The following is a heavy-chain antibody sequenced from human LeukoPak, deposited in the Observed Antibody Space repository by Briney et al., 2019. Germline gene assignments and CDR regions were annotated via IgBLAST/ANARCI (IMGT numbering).Heavy chain of an antibody. J-gene: IGHJ5*02. CDR1: GYTLTELS. Sequence: ASVKVSCKVSGYTLTELSMHWVRQAPGKGLEWKGGFDPEDGETIYAQKFQGRVTMTEDTSTDTAYMELSSLRSEDTAVYYCATGAYDSSGYYEKINWSDPWGQGTLVTVSS. V-gene: IGHV1-24*01. CDR3: ATGAYDSSGYYEKINWSDP. CDR2: FDPEDGET. D-gene: IGHD3-22*01.